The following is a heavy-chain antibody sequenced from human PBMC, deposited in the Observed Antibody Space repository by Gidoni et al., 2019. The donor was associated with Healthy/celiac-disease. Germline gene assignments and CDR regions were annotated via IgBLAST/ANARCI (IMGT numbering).Heavy chain of an antibody. J-gene: IGHJ4*02. CDR3: AKVVAAAGARSSFDY. Sequence: EVQLLESGGGLVQPGGSLRLSCAASGFPFTSYAMSWVRQAPGKGLEWVSAISGSGGSTYYADPVKGRFTISRDNSKNTLYLQMNSLRAEDTAVYYCAKVVAAAGARSSFDYWGQGTLVTVSS. D-gene: IGHD6-13*01. CDR2: ISGSGGST. V-gene: IGHV3-23*01. CDR1: GFPFTSYA.